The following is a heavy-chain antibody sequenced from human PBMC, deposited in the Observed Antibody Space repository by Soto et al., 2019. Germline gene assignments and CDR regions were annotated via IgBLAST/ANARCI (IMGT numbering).Heavy chain of an antibody. CDR1: GYTFSSYY. CDR2: INPNGGST. J-gene: IGHJ4*02. Sequence: QVQLVQSGAEVKKPGASVKVSCKASGYTFSSYYIHWVRQAPGQGLEWIGIINPNGGSTNYAQNFKCRLIVIRDTSPATVYMGLSALSSDDTAMYYCARGLGLGDCWCQGTLITVSS. V-gene: IGHV1-46*01. D-gene: IGHD3-9*01. CDR3: ARGLGLGDC.